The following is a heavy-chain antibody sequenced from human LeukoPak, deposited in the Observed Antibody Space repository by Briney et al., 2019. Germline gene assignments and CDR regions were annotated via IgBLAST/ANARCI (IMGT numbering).Heavy chain of an antibody. CDR1: GYTFTGYY. CDR2: INPNSGGT. Sequence: ASVKVSCKASGYTFTGYYMHWVRQAPGQGLEWMGWINPNSGGTNYAQKFQGRVTMTRDTSISTAYMELSRLRSDDTAVYYCARAWGDIVVVPAAIKIYYYYYGMDVWGQGTTVTVSS. CDR3: ARAWGDIVVVPAAIKIYYYYYGMDV. D-gene: IGHD2-2*01. J-gene: IGHJ6*02. V-gene: IGHV1-2*02.